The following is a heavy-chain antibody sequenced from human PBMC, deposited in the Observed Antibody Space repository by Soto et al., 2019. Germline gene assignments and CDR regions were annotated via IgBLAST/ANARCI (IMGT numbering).Heavy chain of an antibody. D-gene: IGHD4-17*01. CDR2: MYYGGST. CDR1: GGSISLYY. CDR3: ARRYGYYFDY. V-gene: IGHV4-59*08. J-gene: IGHJ4*02. Sequence: TLSLTCTVSGGSISLYYWNWLRQPPGKGLEWISYMYYGGSTNYKSSLKSRVTISVDTSKNQLSLKLSSVTAADTAVYYCARRYGYYFDYWGQGTLVTVSP.